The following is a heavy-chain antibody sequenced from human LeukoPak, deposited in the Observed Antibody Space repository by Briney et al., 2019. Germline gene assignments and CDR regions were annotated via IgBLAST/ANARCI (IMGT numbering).Heavy chain of an antibody. D-gene: IGHD3/OR15-3a*01. CDR1: RFTFDDYA. CDR2: INWNSVRI. J-gene: IGHJ6*03. CDR3: AKDMGDFWTGYPMDV. Sequence: TGGSLRLSCAASRFTFDDYAMHWVRQAPGKGLEWVSGINWNSVRIVYADSVKGRFTISRDNTKNSLYLQMNSLRAEDTALYYCAKDMGDFWTGYPMDVWGKGTTVTVSS. V-gene: IGHV3-9*01.